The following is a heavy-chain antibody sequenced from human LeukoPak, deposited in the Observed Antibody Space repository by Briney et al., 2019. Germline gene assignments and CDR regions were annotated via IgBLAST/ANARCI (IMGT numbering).Heavy chain of an antibody. J-gene: IGHJ6*03. Sequence: PSETLSLTCTVSGGSISSSSYYWGWIRQPPGKGLEWIGSIYYSGSTYHNPSLKSRVTISVDTSKNQFSLKLSSVTAADTAVYYCASSGPPPDYYMDVWGKGTTVTVSS. D-gene: IGHD2-15*01. CDR3: ASSGPPPDYYMDV. V-gene: IGHV4-39*01. CDR1: GGSISSSSYY. CDR2: IYYSGST.